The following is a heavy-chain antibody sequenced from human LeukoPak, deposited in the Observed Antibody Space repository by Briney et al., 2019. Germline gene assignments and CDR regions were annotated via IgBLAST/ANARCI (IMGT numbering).Heavy chain of an antibody. CDR3: VRDLGYDRSGIWQKYFDY. Sequence: GGSLRLSCAASGFTFSSYTMSWVRQAPPTGLEWVSAISGNCGSTNYADSVKGRFTVSRENAKTTVYLQMNSLRVDDTAVYYCVRDLGYDRSGIWQKYFDYWGQGTLVNVSS. CDR1: GFTFSSYT. J-gene: IGHJ4*02. D-gene: IGHD3-22*01. CDR2: ISGNCGST. V-gene: IGHV3-23*01.